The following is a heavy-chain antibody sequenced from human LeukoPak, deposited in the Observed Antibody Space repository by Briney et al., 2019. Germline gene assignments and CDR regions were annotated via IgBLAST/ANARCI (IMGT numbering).Heavy chain of an antibody. Sequence: GGSLGLSRAASGFTFSSYAMSWVRQAPGKGLEWVSAISGSGGSTYYADSVKGRFTISRDNSKNTLYLQMNSLRAEDTAVYYCAKPVGYCSGGSCYSVDYWGQGTLVTVSS. J-gene: IGHJ4*02. CDR1: GFTFSSYA. CDR2: ISGSGGST. D-gene: IGHD2-15*01. V-gene: IGHV3-23*01. CDR3: AKPVGYCSGGSCYSVDY.